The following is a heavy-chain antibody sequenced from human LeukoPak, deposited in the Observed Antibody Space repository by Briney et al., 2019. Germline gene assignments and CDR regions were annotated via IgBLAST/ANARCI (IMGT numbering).Heavy chain of an antibody. Sequence: GASVKVSCKASGYTFTGCYMHWVRQAPGQGLEWMGWINPNSGGTNYAQKFQGRVTMTRDTSISTAYMELSRLRSDDTAVYYCARAKGYSYGAYDYWGQGTLVTVSS. CDR3: ARAKGYSYGAYDY. CDR2: INPNSGGT. CDR1: GYTFTGCY. V-gene: IGHV1-2*02. J-gene: IGHJ4*02. D-gene: IGHD5-18*01.